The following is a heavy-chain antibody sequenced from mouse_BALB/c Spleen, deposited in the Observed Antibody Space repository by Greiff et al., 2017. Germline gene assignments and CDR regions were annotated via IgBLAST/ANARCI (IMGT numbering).Heavy chain of an antibody. CDR2: IYPGSGST. V-gene: IGHV1-55*01. CDR3: ARGGSYLNYFDD. D-gene: IGHD1-1*02. Sequence: QVQLQQPGAELVKPGTSVKLSCKASGYNFTSYWINWVKLRPGQGLEWIGDIYPGSGSTNYNEKFKSKATLTVDTSSSTAYMQLSSLASEDSALYYCARGGSYLNYFDDWGQGTTRTVSS. CDR1: GYNFTSYW. J-gene: IGHJ2*01.